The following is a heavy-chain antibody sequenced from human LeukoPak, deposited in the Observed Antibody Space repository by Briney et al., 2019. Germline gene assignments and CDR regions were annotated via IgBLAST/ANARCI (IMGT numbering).Heavy chain of an antibody. V-gene: IGHV4-39*07. CDR3: VITMVRGIAFDI. CDR1: GGSISSSSYY. J-gene: IGHJ3*02. D-gene: IGHD3-10*01. Sequence: PSETPSLTCTVSGGSISSSSYYWGWIRQPPGKGLEWIGSIYYSGSTYYNPSLKSRVTISVDTSKNQFSLKLSSVTAADTAVYYCVITMVRGIAFDIWGQGTMVTVSS. CDR2: IYYSGST.